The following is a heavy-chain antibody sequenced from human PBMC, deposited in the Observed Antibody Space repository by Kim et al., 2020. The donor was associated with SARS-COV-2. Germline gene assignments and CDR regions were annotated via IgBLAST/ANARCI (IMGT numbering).Heavy chain of an antibody. CDR2: TYYRSKWYN. V-gene: IGHV6-1*01. J-gene: IGHJ5*02. D-gene: IGHD3-16*01. CDR1: GDSVSSNSAA. Sequence: SQTLSLTCAISGDSVSSNSAAWTWIRQSPSRGLEWLGGTYYRSKWYNDYALSMKSRITISPDTSKNQFSLQLTSATPEDTAVYYCARGGIGWFDPWGQGTPVTVSS. CDR3: ARGGIGWFDP.